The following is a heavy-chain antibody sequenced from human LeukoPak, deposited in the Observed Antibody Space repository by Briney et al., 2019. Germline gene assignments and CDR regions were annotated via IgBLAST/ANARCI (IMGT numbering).Heavy chain of an antibody. D-gene: IGHD6-13*01. CDR1: GFSFSGYA. Sequence: GGSLRLSCAASGFSFSGYAMNWVRQAPGEGLQWVSSVSHTGGNTYYAHSVKGRFTISRDNSKNTLYLHMNSLRAEDTAIYYCAKDATAADGTYYFDQWGQGTLVTVSS. CDR3: AKDATAADGTYYFDQ. V-gene: IGHV3-23*01. CDR2: VSHTGGNT. J-gene: IGHJ4*02.